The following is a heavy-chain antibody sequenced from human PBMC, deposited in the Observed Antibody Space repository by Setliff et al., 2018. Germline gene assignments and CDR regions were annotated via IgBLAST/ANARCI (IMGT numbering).Heavy chain of an antibody. V-gene: IGHV4-34*01. D-gene: IGHD3-3*01. CDR1: GGSFSDYY. J-gene: IGHJ4*02. CDR3: ASGGAGFFTSGR. Sequence: PSETLSLTCAVYGGSFSDYYWSWIRQPPGKGLEWIGEINHSGDTNYNPSLKSRLTISVDTSKNQFSLKLSSVTAADTAVYYCASGGAGFFTSGRWGQGTLVTVSS. CDR2: INHSGDT.